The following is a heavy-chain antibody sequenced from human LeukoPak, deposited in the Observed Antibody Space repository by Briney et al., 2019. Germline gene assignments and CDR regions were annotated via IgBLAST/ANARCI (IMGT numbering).Heavy chain of an antibody. CDR3: AKRGEQYLKYLYDFDY. CDR1: GFTFSSYA. J-gene: IGHJ4*02. Sequence: PGGSLRLSCAASGFTFSSYAMSWVRQAPGKGLEWVSAISGSGGSTYYADSVKGRFTISRDNSKNTLYLQMNSLRAEDTAVYYCAKRGEQYLKYLYDFDYWGQGTLVTVSS. CDR2: ISGSGGST. V-gene: IGHV3-23*01. D-gene: IGHD4-11*01.